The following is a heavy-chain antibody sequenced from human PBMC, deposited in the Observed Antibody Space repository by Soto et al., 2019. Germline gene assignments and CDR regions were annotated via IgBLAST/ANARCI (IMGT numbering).Heavy chain of an antibody. CDR1: GFTFSSYS. CDR3: ARGAPYGDYVRYYMDV. Sequence: GGSLRLSCAASGFTFSSYSMNWVRQAPGKGLEWVSYISSSSSTIYYADSVKGRFTISRDNAKNSLYLQMNSLRAEDTAVYYCARGAPYGDYVRYYMDVWGKGTTVTVSS. CDR2: ISSSSSTI. V-gene: IGHV3-48*01. D-gene: IGHD4-17*01. J-gene: IGHJ6*03.